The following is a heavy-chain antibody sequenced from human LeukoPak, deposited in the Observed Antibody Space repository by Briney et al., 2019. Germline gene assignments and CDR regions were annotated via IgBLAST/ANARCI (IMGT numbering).Heavy chain of an antibody. V-gene: IGHV4-39*01. D-gene: IGHD1-26*01. J-gene: IGHJ5*02. CDR2: IYYSGST. Sequence: SETPSLTCTVSGGSISSSSYYWGWIRQPPGKGLEWIGSIYYSGSTYYNPSLKSRVTISVDTSKNQFSLKLSSVTAADTAVYYCARQEELTWFDPWGQGTLVTVSS. CDR1: GGSISSSSYY. CDR3: ARQEELTWFDP.